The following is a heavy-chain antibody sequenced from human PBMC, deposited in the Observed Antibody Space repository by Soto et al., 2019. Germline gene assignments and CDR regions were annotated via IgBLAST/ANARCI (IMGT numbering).Heavy chain of an antibody. D-gene: IGHD5-18*01. Sequence: SETLSLTCTVSGGSIRSYYWSWIRQPPGKGLEWIGYIYYSGSTYYNPSLKSRVTISVDTSKTQFSLKLSSVTAADTAVYYCARVDLDTAMVFDYWGQGTLVTVSS. J-gene: IGHJ4*02. CDR2: IYYSGST. CDR3: ARVDLDTAMVFDY. V-gene: IGHV4-59*01. CDR1: GGSIRSYY.